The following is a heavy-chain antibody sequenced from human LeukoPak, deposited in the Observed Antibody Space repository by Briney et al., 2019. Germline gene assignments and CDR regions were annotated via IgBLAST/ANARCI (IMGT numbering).Heavy chain of an antibody. CDR2: IKQDGSEK. CDR3: VRVGYDSGGSY. CDR1: GFTFSDYW. V-gene: IGHV3-7*03. D-gene: IGHD3-22*01. J-gene: IGHJ4*02. Sequence: GGSLRLSCAASGFTFSDYWMTWVRQAPGKGLEWVANIKQDGSEKFYVDSVKGRFTISRDNAKNALYLQMNSLRADDTAVYYCVRVGYDSGGSYWGQGALVTVSS.